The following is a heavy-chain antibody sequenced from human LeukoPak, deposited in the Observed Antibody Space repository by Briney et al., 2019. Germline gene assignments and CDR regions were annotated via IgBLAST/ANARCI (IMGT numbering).Heavy chain of an antibody. J-gene: IGHJ4*02. Sequence: ASVTVSCKASGGTFSSYAISWVRQAPGQGLEWMGGIIPIFGTANYAQKFQGRVTITADESTSTAYMELSSLRSEDTAVYYCARDPDYYDSSGDDYWGQGTLVTVSS. V-gene: IGHV1-69*13. CDR3: ARDPDYYDSSGDDY. D-gene: IGHD3-22*01. CDR2: IIPIFGTA. CDR1: GGTFSSYA.